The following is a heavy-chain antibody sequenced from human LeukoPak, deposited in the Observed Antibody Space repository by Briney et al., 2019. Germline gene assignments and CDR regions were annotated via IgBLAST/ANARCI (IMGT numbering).Heavy chain of an antibody. CDR3: ARSRGFFDY. J-gene: IGHJ4*02. V-gene: IGHV3-7*01. CDR2: IKQDGSEK. CDR1: GFTFSSYW. Sequence: PGGSLRLSCAASGFTFSSYWMSWVRQAPGKGLEWVASIKQDGSEKYYVDSVKGRFTISRDNVKNSLYLQMSSLTAEDTAVYYCARSRGFFDYWGQGTLVAASS.